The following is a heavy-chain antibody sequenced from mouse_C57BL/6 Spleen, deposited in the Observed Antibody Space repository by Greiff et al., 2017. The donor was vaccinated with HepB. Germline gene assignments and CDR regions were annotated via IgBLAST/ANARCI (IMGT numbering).Heavy chain of an antibody. CDR1: GFTFSSYA. V-gene: IGHV5-9-1*02. J-gene: IGHJ4*01. CDR2: ISSGGDYI. Sequence: EVHLVESGEGLVKPGGSLKLSCAASGFTFSSYAMSWVRQTPEKRLEWVAYISSGGDYIYYADTVKGRFTISRDNARNTLYLQMSSLKSEDTAMYYCTRDWPITTVVATDAMDYWGQGTSVTVSS. D-gene: IGHD1-1*01. CDR3: TRDWPITTVVATDAMDY.